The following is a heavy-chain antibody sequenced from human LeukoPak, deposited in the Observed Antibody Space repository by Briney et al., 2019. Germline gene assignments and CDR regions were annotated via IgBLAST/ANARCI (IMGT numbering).Heavy chain of an antibody. J-gene: IGHJ4*02. V-gene: IGHV3-23*01. CDR2: INGSGTST. D-gene: IGHD6-19*01. CDR3: ALRYSSRYYFDF. Sequence: PGGSLRLSCAASGFTFSSYAMSWVRQAPGKGLEWVSAINGSGTSTAYADSVKGRFTISRDNSKNTPYLQMNSLRAEDTAVYYCALRYSSRYYFDFWGQGTLLTVSS. CDR1: GFTFSSYA.